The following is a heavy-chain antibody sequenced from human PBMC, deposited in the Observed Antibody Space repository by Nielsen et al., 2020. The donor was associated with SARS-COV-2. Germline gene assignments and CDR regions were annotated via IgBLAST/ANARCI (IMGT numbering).Heavy chain of an antibody. D-gene: IGHD1-26*01. J-gene: IGHJ4*02. V-gene: IGHV3-30*04. CDR2: ISYDGSNK. Sequence: GGSLRLSCAASGFTFSSYAMHWVRQAPGKGLEWVAVISYDGSNKYYADSVKGRFTISRDNSKNTLYLQMNSLRAEDTAVYYCARVWELRGANDYWGQGTLVTVSS. CDR3: ARVWELRGANDY. CDR1: GFTFSSYA.